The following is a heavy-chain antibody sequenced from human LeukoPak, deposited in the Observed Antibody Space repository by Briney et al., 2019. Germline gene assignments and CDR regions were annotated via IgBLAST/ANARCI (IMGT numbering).Heavy chain of an antibody. D-gene: IGHD2-21*02. CDR1: GFTFGDYA. Sequence: GGSLRLSCTASGFTFGDYAMSWVRQAPGKGLEWVGFIRSEAYGGTTEYAASVKGRFTISRDDSKSIAYLQMNSLKTEDTAVYYCTRLIGEVVTAIAYYYYYGMDVWGQGTTVTVSS. J-gene: IGHJ6*02. CDR3: TRLIGEVVTAIAYYYYYGMDV. V-gene: IGHV3-49*04. CDR2: IRSEAYGGTT.